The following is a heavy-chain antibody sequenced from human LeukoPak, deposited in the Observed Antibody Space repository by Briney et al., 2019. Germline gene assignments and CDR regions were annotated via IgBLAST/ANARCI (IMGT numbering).Heavy chain of an antibody. D-gene: IGHD3-3*01. J-gene: IGHJ4*02. V-gene: IGHV3-7*01. CDR3: ARSDYDFWSGYLNY. Sequence: GGSLRLTCEGSGFMFRNYWMTWVRQAPGKGLEWVANIKTDGSEKYYVDSVKGRFTISRDNAKNSLYLQMNSLRAEDTAVYYCARSDYDFWSGYLNYWGQGTLVTVSS. CDR1: GFMFRNYW. CDR2: IKTDGSEK.